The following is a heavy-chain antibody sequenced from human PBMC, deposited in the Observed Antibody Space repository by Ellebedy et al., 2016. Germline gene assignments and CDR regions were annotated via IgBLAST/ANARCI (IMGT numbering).Heavy chain of an antibody. D-gene: IGHD5-12*01. CDR2: IKRDGSDK. CDR3: ARERYSGYDSDY. V-gene: IGHV3-7*01. CDR1: GFAFSSYW. Sequence: GGSLRLXXTASGFAFSSYWMMWVRQAPGKGLEWVGNIKRDGSDKYYADSVKGRFTISRDNAKKSLYLQMNSLRAEDTAMYYCARERYSGYDSDYWGQGILVTVSS. J-gene: IGHJ4*02.